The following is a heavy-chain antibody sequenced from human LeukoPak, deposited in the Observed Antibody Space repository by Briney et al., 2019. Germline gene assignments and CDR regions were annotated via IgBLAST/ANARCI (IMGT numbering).Heavy chain of an antibody. Sequence: GGSLRLSCAASGFTVSSNYMSWVRQAPGKGPEWVSVIYSGGSTYYADSVKGRFTISRDNSKNTLYLQMNSLRAEDTAVYYCARADQLLWFGEFGYWGQGTLVTVSS. D-gene: IGHD3-10*01. J-gene: IGHJ4*02. CDR1: GFTVSSNY. V-gene: IGHV3-66*01. CDR3: ARADQLLWFGEFGY. CDR2: IYSGGST.